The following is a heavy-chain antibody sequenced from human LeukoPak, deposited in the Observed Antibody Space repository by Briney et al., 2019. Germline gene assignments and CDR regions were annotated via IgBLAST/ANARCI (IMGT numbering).Heavy chain of an antibody. D-gene: IGHD3-22*01. CDR2: IYYSGST. J-gene: IGHJ4*02. CDR3: ARTRLLRRGFSWYFDY. Sequence: PSETLSLTCTVSGGSISSSSYYWGWIRQPPGKGLEWIGSIYYSGSTYYNPSLKSRVTISVDTSKNQFSLKLSSVTAADTAVYYCARTRLLRRGFSWYFDYWGQGTLVTVSS. CDR1: GGSISSSSYY. V-gene: IGHV4-39*07.